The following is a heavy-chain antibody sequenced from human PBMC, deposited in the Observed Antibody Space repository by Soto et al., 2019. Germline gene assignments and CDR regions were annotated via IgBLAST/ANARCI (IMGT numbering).Heavy chain of an antibody. J-gene: IGHJ3*02. Sequence: QVQLQESGPGLVKPSETLSLTCTVSGGSISSYYWSWIRQPAGKGLEWIGRSYTIGSTNYNHSLTRQAPLSVDTFKIHFSLELSSVTAADPAVYYSARERGCIVLMVHRMVGSDSFDILGQGTMVTRSS. CDR1: GGSISSYY. V-gene: IGHV4-4*07. D-gene: IGHD2-8*01. CDR3: ARERGCIVLMVHRMVGSDSFDI. CDR2: SYTIGST.